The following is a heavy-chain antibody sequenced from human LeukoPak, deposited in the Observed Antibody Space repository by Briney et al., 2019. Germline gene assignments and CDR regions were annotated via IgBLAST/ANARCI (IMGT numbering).Heavy chain of an antibody. J-gene: IGHJ4*02. Sequence: GGSLRLSCAASGFTFSSYAMSWVRQAPGKGLEWVSAMSGSGGSTCYADSVKGRFTISRDNSKNTLYLQMNSLRAEDAAVYYCPKDLGLDHSSTYSRSWPRRETRNYFDYWDQRTLVTVSS. CDR2: MSGSGGST. CDR3: PKDLGLDHSSTYSRSWPRRETRNYFDY. D-gene: IGHD6-13*01. V-gene: IGHV3-23*01. CDR1: GFTFSSYA.